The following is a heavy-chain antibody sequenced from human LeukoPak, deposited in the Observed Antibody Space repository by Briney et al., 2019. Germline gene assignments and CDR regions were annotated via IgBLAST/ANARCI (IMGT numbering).Heavy chain of an antibody. Sequence: PGGSLRLSCAASGFTVSSNYMSWVRQAPGKGLEWVSYISSSGSTIYYADSVKGRFTISRDNAKNSLYLQMNSLRAEDTAVYYCARAPTGDDAFDIWGQGTMVTVSS. V-gene: IGHV3-11*04. D-gene: IGHD7-27*01. CDR3: ARAPTGDDAFDI. CDR1: GFTVSSNY. J-gene: IGHJ3*02. CDR2: ISSSGSTI.